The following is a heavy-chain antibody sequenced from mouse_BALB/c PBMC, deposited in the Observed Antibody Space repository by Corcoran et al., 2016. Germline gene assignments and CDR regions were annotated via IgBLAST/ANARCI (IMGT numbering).Heavy chain of an antibody. CDR2: INPYNGAT. CDR1: GYSFTSYY. Sequence: EVQLQQSGPELVKPGASVKISCKASGYSFTSYYMHWVKQIHVKGLEWIGRINPYNGATSYNQNFKDKARVSVEKSSSTAYMELHSLTSEDSAVYYCARVYDGYWGQGTTLTVSS. J-gene: IGHJ2*01. V-gene: IGHV1-26*01. CDR3: ARVYDGY. D-gene: IGHD2-12*01.